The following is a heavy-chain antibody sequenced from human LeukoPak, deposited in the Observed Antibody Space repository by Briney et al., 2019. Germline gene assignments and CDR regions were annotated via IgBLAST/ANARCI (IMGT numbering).Heavy chain of an antibody. J-gene: IGHJ3*02. CDR2: IYYSGST. CDR3: ARPANYDSSPDAFDI. D-gene: IGHD3-22*01. V-gene: IGHV4-59*01. CDR1: GGSISSYY. Sequence: RSSETLSLTCSVSGGSISSYYWNWIRQPAGKGLEWIGYIYYSGSTNYNPSLKSRVTISVDTSKNQFSPKLSSVTAADTAVYYCARPANYDSSPDAFDIWGQGTMVTVSS.